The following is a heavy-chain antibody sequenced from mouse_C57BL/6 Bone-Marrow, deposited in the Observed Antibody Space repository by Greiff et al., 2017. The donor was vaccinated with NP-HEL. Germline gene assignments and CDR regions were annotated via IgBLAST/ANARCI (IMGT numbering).Heavy chain of an antibody. D-gene: IGHD1-1*02. CDR2: INPSTGGT. Sequence: EVQLQQSGPELVKPGASVKISCKASGYSFTGYYMNWVKQSPEKSLEWIGEINPSTGGTTYNQKFKAKATLTVDKSSSTAYMQLKSLTSEDSAVYYCARGGERPFDYWGQGTTLTVSS. CDR1: GYSFTGYY. V-gene: IGHV1-42*01. CDR3: ARGGERPFDY. J-gene: IGHJ2*01.